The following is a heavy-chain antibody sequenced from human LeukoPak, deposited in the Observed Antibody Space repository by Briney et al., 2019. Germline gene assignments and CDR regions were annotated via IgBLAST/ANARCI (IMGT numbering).Heavy chain of an antibody. CDR2: ISHGESP. J-gene: IGHJ4*02. CDR3: TRHTEYSHQY. CDR1: GDSFSGYY. D-gene: IGHD6-6*01. Sequence: SETLSLTCAVFGDSFSGYYWSGIRQPPGMGLEWIGEISHGESPTYNPSLKSRVIISADTSKNQFSLKLTSVTAADTAVYYCTRHTEYSHQYWGQGTPATVSS. V-gene: IGHV4-34*01.